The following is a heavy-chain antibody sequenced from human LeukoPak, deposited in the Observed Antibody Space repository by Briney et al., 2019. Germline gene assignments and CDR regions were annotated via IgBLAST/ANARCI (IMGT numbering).Heavy chain of an antibody. Sequence: SETLSLTCTVSGGSISSYYWSWIRQPAGKGLEWIGRIYTSGSTNYNPSLKSRVTISVDTSKNQLSLKLSSVTAADTAVYYCARDTANYYDSSGYYPNYYYYYMDVWGKGTTVTVSS. CDR1: GGSISSYY. V-gene: IGHV4-4*07. D-gene: IGHD3-22*01. CDR2: IYTSGST. CDR3: ARDTANYYDSSGYYPNYYYYYMDV. J-gene: IGHJ6*03.